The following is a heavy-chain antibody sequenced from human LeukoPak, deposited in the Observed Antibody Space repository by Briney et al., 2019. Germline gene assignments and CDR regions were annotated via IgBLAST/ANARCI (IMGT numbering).Heavy chain of an antibody. CDR2: IYSGGGT. V-gene: IGHV3-53*01. J-gene: IGHJ4*02. Sequence: EGSLRLSCVASGLSVSSTYMTWVRQAPGKGLEWVSVIYSGGGTNYADSLKGRFSISRDNSKNTLYLQMKSLRAEDTAVYYCVGEGTYWGQGTLVTVSS. D-gene: IGHD1-1*01. CDR1: GLSVSSTY. CDR3: VGEGTY.